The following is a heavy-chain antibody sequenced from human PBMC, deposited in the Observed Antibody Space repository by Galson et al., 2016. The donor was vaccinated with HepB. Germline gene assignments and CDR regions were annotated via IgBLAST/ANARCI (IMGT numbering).Heavy chain of an antibody. V-gene: IGHV1-69*13. J-gene: IGHJ6*02. CDR2: VIPIFGAA. CDR3: ARRNRYYYDGMDV. Sequence: SVKVSCKASGGTFSSYAISWVRQAPGQGLEWMGEVIPIFGAANYAQKFQGRVTITADLSTTTAYMDLSSLRFEDTAVYYCARRNRYYYDGMDVWGQGTTVTVYS. D-gene: IGHD1-14*01. CDR1: GGTFSSYA.